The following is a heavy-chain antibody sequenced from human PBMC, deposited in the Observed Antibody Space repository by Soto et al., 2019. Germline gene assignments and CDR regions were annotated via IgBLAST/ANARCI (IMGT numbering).Heavy chain of an antibody. D-gene: IGHD3-10*01. CDR2: IRSKAYGGTT. Sequence: GGSRRLAGRASGFTFDDYAMSWVRQARGKGGEGVGVIRSKAYGGTTEYAACVRGRFTISRDDSKPFAYLQMTRLKTADTAVYFCARDGDYFVSPTHRYLDYWGLGPLVTVS. CDR1: GFTFDDYA. CDR3: ARDGDYFVSPTHRYLDY. V-gene: IGHV3-49*04. J-gene: IGHJ4*02.